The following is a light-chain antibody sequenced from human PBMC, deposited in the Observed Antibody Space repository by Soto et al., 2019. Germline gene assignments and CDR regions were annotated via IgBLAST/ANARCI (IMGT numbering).Light chain of an antibody. J-gene: IGKJ1*01. CDR1: QSISSY. Sequence: DIQMTQSPSTLSASVGDRVTITCRASQSISSYLNWYQQKPGKAPKLLIYAASSLQSGVPSRFSGSGSGTEFTLTISSLQPDDFATYYCQQYYTYWTFGQGTKVDIK. V-gene: IGKV1-5*01. CDR2: AAS. CDR3: QQYYTYWT.